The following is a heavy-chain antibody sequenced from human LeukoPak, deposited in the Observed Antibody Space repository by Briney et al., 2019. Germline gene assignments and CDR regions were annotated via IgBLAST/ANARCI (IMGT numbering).Heavy chain of an antibody. J-gene: IGHJ4*02. D-gene: IGHD4-17*01. CDR1: GFTFSSYG. CDR3: ARFKHVSTVTTALDY. CDR2: IWYAGNNT. Sequence: GGSLRLSCAASGFTFSSYGMHWVRQAPGKGLEWVALIWYAGNNTYYAGSVKGRFTISRDNSKNTLYLQMNSLRAEDTAVYYCARFKHVSTVTTALDYWGQGTLVTVSS. V-gene: IGHV3-33*01.